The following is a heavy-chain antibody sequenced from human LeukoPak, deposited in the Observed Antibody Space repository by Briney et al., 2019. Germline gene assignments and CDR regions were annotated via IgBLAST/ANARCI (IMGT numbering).Heavy chain of an antibody. V-gene: IGHV3-7*01. J-gene: IGHJ4*02. CDR2: IKQDGSEK. D-gene: IGHD1-26*01. CDR3: ARDKIVGATYFDY. Sequence: GGSLRLSCAASGFTFSSYWMSWVRQAPGKGREWVANIKQDGSEKYYVDSVKGRFTISRDNAKTSLYLQMNSLRAEDTAVYYCARDKIVGATYFDYWGQGTLVTVSS. CDR1: GFTFSSYW.